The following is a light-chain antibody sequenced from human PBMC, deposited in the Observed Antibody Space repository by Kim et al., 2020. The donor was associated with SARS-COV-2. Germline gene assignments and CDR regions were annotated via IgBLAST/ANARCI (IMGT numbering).Light chain of an antibody. J-gene: IGKJ2*01. CDR3: QQSYSAPVT. CDR1: QSISIH. Sequence: SASFGDRVTITCRASQSISIHLSWYQQKPGKAPKFLIYAASTLQSGVPSRFSGSGSGTEFTLTISSLQLEDFAIYYCQQSYSAPVTFGQGTKLEI. CDR2: AAS. V-gene: IGKV1-39*01.